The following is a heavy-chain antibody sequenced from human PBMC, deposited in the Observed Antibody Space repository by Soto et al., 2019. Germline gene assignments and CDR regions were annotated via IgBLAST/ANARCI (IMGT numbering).Heavy chain of an antibody. D-gene: IGHD6-19*01. J-gene: IGHJ4*02. CDR2: FSATSENT. CDR3: AKARDQQWVRLPFDY. Sequence: EVQLLESGGGLVQPGGSLRLSCVGSGFFFSSYTMTWVRQAPGKGLEWVSSFSATSENTYYADSVRGRFTISRDNSKHTLFLQMNSLTAEDTAMYYCAKARDQQWVRLPFDYWGQGILGIVSS. CDR1: GFFFSSYT. V-gene: IGHV3-23*01.